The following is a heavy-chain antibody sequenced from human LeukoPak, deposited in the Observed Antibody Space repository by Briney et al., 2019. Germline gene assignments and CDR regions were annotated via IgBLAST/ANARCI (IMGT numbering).Heavy chain of an antibody. Sequence: GGSLRLSCAASGFTFSSYAMSWVRQAPGKGLEWVSAISGSGGSTYYADSVKGRFTISRDNSKNTLYLQMNSLRAEDTAVYYCAKXISRGLYYYYGMDVWGQGTTVTVSS. CDR3: AKXISRGLYYYYGMDV. V-gene: IGHV3-23*01. CDR2: ISGSGGST. D-gene: IGHD3-10*01. J-gene: IGHJ6*02. CDR1: GFTFSSYA.